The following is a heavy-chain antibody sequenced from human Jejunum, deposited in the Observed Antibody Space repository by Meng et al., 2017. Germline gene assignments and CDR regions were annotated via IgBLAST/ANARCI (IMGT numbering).Heavy chain of an antibody. CDR2: ITGNGIST. Sequence: GGSLRLSCAASGFTFSDYSMHWVRQAPGKGLEYVSAITGNGISTYYANSVKGRFTISRDNSKNTLYLQMGSLRAEDMAVYYCARVGSGSDYWGQGTLVTVSS. CDR3: ARVGSGSDY. J-gene: IGHJ4*02. CDR1: GFTFSDYS. D-gene: IGHD6-19*01. V-gene: IGHV3-64*01.